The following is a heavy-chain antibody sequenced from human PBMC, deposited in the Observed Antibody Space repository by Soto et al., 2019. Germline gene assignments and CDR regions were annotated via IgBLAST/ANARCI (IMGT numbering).Heavy chain of an antibody. CDR1: SGSISSSNL. J-gene: IGHJ5*02. V-gene: IGHV4-4*02. CDR3: ARKYTYGPTLNWFDP. D-gene: IGHD5-18*01. Sequence: SETLSLTCAVSSGSISSSNLWSWVRPPPGKGLEWIGYIYHSGTTNYNPSLKSRVIVSVDTSKNQFSLTLSSVTAADTALYFCARKYTYGPTLNWFDPWGQGTLVTVSS. CDR2: IYHSGTT.